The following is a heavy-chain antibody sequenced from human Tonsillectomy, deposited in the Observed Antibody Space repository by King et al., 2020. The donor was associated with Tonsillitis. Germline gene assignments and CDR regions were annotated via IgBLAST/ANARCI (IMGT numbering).Heavy chain of an antibody. CDR1: GYTFTSYG. Sequence: QLVQSGSEVKKPGASVKVSCKASGYTFTSYGISWVRQAPGQGLEWMGWISGYDGNANYAQKLQGRVTMTTDTSTSTADMELRSLRSDDTAVYYCARDQGIAASGTIDYWGQGALVTVSS. D-gene: IGHD6-13*01. CDR2: ISGYDGNA. V-gene: IGHV1-18*04. CDR3: ARDQGIAASGTIDY. J-gene: IGHJ4*02.